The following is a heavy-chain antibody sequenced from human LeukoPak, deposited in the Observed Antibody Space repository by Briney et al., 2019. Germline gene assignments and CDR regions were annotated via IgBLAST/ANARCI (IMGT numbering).Heavy chain of an antibody. Sequence: GGSLRLSCEASGFTVSSNYMSWVRQAPGKGLEWVSVIYGGGSTYYADSVKGRFTISRDTSKNTLYLQMSSLRVDDTAVYYCAREREDYGSGNYFDYYYGMDVWGQGTTVIVSS. J-gene: IGHJ6*02. D-gene: IGHD3-10*01. CDR3: AREREDYGSGNYFDYYYGMDV. V-gene: IGHV3-53*01. CDR1: GFTVSSNY. CDR2: IYGGGST.